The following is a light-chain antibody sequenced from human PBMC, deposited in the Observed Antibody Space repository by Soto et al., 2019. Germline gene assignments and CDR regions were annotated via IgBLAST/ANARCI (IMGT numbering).Light chain of an antibody. CDR3: CSYASSTTVV. Sequence: QSALTQPASVSGSPGQSITISCTGTSSDVGTYNLVSWYQQHPGKAPKLMIYEGSKRPSGVSNRFSGSKSGNTASLTISGRQAEDEADYYCCSYASSTTVVFGGGTKLTVL. J-gene: IGLJ3*02. CDR1: SSDVGTYNL. V-gene: IGLV2-23*01. CDR2: EGS.